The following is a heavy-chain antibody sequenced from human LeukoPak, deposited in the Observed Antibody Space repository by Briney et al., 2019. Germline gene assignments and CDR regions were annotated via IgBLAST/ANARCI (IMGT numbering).Heavy chain of an antibody. CDR3: ARLRGDY. Sequence: SETLSLTCIVSGGSISSTDYYWGWIRRSPGKGLEWIGSVNYSGSTHYNASLRSRVTMSVDTSKNQFSLKLTSVTAADTAVYYCARLRGDYWGQGTLVTVSS. D-gene: IGHD3-10*01. CDR1: GGSISSTDYY. V-gene: IGHV4-39*01. CDR2: VNYSGST. J-gene: IGHJ4*02.